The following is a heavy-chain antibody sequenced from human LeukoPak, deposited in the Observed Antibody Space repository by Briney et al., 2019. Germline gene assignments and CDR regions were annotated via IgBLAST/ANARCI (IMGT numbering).Heavy chain of an antibody. CDR2: ISGGGGST. V-gene: IGHV3-23*01. J-gene: IGHJ2*01. Sequence: GGSLRLSCAASGFTFSSYAMSWVRQDPGKGLEWVSAISGGGGSTYYADSVKGRFSISRDNSKNTLYLQMNSLRAEDTAVYYCAKMATVRYFDLWGRGTLVTVSS. CDR3: AKMATVRYFDL. D-gene: IGHD5-24*01. CDR1: GFTFSSYA.